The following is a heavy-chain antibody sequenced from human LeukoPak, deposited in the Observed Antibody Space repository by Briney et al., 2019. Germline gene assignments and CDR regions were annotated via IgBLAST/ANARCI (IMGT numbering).Heavy chain of an antibody. Sequence: ASVKVSCKASGYTFTGYYMHWVRQAPGQGLEWMGWINPNSGGTNYAQKFQGRVTMTTDTSTSTAYMELRSLRSDDTAVYYCARSQQWLVEGYYYGMDVWGQGTTVTVSS. D-gene: IGHD6-19*01. V-gene: IGHV1-2*02. J-gene: IGHJ6*02. CDR2: INPNSGGT. CDR3: ARSQQWLVEGYYYGMDV. CDR1: GYTFTGYY.